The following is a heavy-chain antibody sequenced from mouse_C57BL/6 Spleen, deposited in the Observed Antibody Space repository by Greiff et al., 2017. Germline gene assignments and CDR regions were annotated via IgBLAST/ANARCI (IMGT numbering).Heavy chain of an antibody. D-gene: IGHD2-5*01. V-gene: IGHV5-4*01. CDR3: ARDGHYSKSAMDY. Sequence: EVHLVESGGGLVKPGGSLKLSCAASGFTFSSYAMSWVRQTPEKRLEWVATISDGGSYTYYPDNVKGRFTISRDNAKNNLYLQMSHLKSEDTAMYYCARDGHYSKSAMDYWGQGTSVTVSS. CDR2: ISDGGSYT. J-gene: IGHJ4*01. CDR1: GFTFSSYA.